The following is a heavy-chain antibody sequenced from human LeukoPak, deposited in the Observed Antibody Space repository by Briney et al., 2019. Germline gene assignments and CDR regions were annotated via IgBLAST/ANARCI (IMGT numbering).Heavy chain of an antibody. D-gene: IGHD3-10*01. CDR3: ARHRYYYRSGSYYGAPYYMDV. CDR2: IHDSGST. J-gene: IGHJ6*03. CDR1: GDSISSGGYS. Sequence: SETLSLTCAVSGDSISSGGYSWRWIRQTPGKGLEWIAYIHDSGSTYNNPSLKSRLSISIDTSKNQFSLKLSSVTAADTAVYYCARHRYYYRSGSYYGAPYYMDVWGKGTTVTISS. V-gene: IGHV4-30-4*07.